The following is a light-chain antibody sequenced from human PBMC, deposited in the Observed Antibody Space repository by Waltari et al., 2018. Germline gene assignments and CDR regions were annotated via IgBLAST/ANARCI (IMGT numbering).Light chain of an antibody. J-gene: IGKJ5*01. V-gene: IGKV2D-29*02. CDR3: MQSAQLPVT. CDR1: QSLLHSDGRTY. Sequence: EIVMTQTPLSLSVIPGQPASISCKSTQSLLHSDGRTYLYWYLQKPGQSPHLLVYEGSNRFSGVPERFSGSDSGTDFTLKISRVEAEDVGLYFCMQSAQLPVTFGQGTRLDI. CDR2: EGS.